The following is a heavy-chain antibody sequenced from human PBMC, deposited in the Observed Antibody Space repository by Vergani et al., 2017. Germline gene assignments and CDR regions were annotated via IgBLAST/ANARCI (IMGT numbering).Heavy chain of an antibody. J-gene: IGHJ4*02. CDR2: ISSSSSTI. D-gene: IGHD5-24*01. CDR1: GVTFRRDS. CDR3: ATTPTQRWLRQCFDY. V-gene: IGHV3-48*04. Sequence: EVQRVESGGGLVQPGGSLRLSRAASGVTFRRDSMNWVRQGPGKGLEWVSYISSSSSTIYYADSVKGRFTISRDNAKNSLYLQMNSLRAEDTAVYYCATTPTQRWLRQCFDYGGQGTLVTVSS.